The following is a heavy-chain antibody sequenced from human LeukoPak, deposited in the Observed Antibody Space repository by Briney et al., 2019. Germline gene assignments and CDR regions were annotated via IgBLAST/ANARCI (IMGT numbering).Heavy chain of an antibody. V-gene: IGHV3-49*03. CDR1: GFTFGDYA. Sequence: GGSLRLSCTTSGFTFGDYAMSWFRQAPGKGLEWVGFIRNKADGGATAYAASVKGRFTISRDDSNSIAYLQMNSLKIEDTAVYYCTRDRPIDYWGQGILSPSPQ. CDR3: TRDRPIDY. J-gene: IGHJ4*02. CDR2: IRNKADGGAT.